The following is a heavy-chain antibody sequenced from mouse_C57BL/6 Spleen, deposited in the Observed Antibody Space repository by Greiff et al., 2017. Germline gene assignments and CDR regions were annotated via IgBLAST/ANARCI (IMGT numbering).Heavy chain of an antibody. V-gene: IGHV1-42*01. D-gene: IGHD2-3*01. J-gene: IGHJ2*01. CDR2: INPSTGGT. CDR3: ARGDGYYGFDY. CDR1: GYSFTGYY. Sequence: EVQLQQSGPELVKPGASVKISCKASGYSFTGYYMNWVKQSPEKSLEWIGEINPSTGGTTYNQKFKAKATLTVDKSSSTAYMQLKSLTSEDSAVYYCARGDGYYGFDYWGQGTTLTVSS.